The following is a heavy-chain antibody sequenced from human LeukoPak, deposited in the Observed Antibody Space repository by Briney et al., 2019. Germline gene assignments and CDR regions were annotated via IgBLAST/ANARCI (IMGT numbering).Heavy chain of an antibody. D-gene: IGHD3-22*01. CDR2: IYPGDSDT. J-gene: IGHJ2*01. CDR1: GYSFTSYW. Sequence: GESLKISCKGSGYSFTSYWIGWVRQMPGKGLEWMGIIYPGDSDTRCSPSFQGQVTISADKSISTAYLQWSSLKASDTAMYYCARHRISYYYDSSGYSRVPRDWYFDLWGRGTLVTVSS. CDR3: ARHRISYYYDSSGYSRVPRDWYFDL. V-gene: IGHV5-51*01.